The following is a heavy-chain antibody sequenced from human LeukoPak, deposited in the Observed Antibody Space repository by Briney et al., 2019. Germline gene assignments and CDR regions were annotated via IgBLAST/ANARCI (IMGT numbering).Heavy chain of an antibody. CDR2: IKQDGSEK. Sequence: GGSLRLSCAASGFTFSSYWMSWVRQAPGKGLEWVANIKQDGSEKYYVDSVKGRFTISRDNSKNTLYLQMNSLRAEDTAVYYCARVANWGSESFDYWGQGTLVTVSS. V-gene: IGHV3-7*01. CDR3: ARVANWGSESFDY. J-gene: IGHJ4*02. D-gene: IGHD7-27*01. CDR1: GFTFSSYW.